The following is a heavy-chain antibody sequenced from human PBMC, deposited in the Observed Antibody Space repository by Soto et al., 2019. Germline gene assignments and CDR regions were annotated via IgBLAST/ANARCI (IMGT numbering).Heavy chain of an antibody. CDR3: AKEGRGGIAVAGTFDY. V-gene: IGHV3-23*01. Sequence: EVQLLESGGGLVQPGGSLRLSCAASGFTFSSYAMSWVRQAPGKGLEWVSAISGSGGSTYYADSVKGRFTISRDNSKNTLYLQMNSLRAEDTAVYYCAKEGRGGIAVAGTFDYWGQGTLVTVSS. D-gene: IGHD6-19*01. CDR2: ISGSGGST. CDR1: GFTFSSYA. J-gene: IGHJ4*02.